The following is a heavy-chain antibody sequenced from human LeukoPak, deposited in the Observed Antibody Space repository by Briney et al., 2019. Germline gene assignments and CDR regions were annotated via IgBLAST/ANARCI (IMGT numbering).Heavy chain of an antibody. CDR2: MNPNSGNT. D-gene: IGHD3-9*01. V-gene: IGHV1-8*02. CDR3: ARSGILRYFDWYYLHYYYYYMDV. CDR1: GYTFTGYY. J-gene: IGHJ6*03. Sequence: ASVKVSCKASGYTFTGYYMHWVRQATGQGLEWMGWMNPNSGNTGYAQKFQGRVTMTRNTSISTAYMELSSLRSEDTAVYYCARSGILRYFDWYYLHYYYYYMDVWGKGTTVTISS.